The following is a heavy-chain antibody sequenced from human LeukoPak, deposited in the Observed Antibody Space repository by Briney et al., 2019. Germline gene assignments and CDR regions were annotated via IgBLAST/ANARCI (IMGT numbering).Heavy chain of an antibody. CDR1: GGSIGSYY. CDR3: ARERDGYNYVGYYYYMDV. V-gene: IGHV4-59*01. J-gene: IGHJ6*03. CDR2: IYYSGST. Sequence: SETLSLTCTVSGGSIGSYYWSWIRQPPGKGLEWIGYIYYSGSTNYNPSLKSRVTISVDTSKNQFSLKLSSVTAADTAVYYCARERDGYNYVGYYYYMDVGGKGTTVTVSS. D-gene: IGHD5-24*01.